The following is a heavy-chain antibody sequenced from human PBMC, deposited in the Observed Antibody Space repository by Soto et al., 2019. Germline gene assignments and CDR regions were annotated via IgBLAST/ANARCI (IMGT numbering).Heavy chain of an antibody. CDR1: GYTFTSYG. CDR3: ARVFLNDILTGYYISGGTDAFDI. D-gene: IGHD3-9*01. CDR2: ISAYNGNT. V-gene: IGHV1-18*01. Sequence: ASVKVSCKASGYTFTSYGISWVRQAPGQGLEWMGWISAYNGNTNYAQKLQGRATMTTDTSTSTAYMELRSLRSDDTAVYYCARVFLNDILTGYYISGGTDAFDIWGQGTMVTVSS. J-gene: IGHJ3*02.